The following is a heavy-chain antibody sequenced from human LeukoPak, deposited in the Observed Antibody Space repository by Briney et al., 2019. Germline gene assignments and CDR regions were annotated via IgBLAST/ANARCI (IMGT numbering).Heavy chain of an antibody. V-gene: IGHV3-30-3*01. J-gene: IGHJ4*02. CDR2: ISYDGSNK. D-gene: IGHD1-7*01. Sequence: GRSLRLSCAASGFTFSSYAMHWVRQAPGKGLEGVAVISYDGSNKYYADSVKGRFTISRDNSKNTLYLKMNSLRAEDTAVYYCAREDWNYDGYFDYWGQGTLVTVSS. CDR1: GFTFSSYA. CDR3: AREDWNYDGYFDY.